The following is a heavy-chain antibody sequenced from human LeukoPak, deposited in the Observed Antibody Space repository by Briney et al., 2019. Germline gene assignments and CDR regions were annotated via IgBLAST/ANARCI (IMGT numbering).Heavy chain of an antibody. CDR1: GFTFSSHN. CDR2: ISSSSSTI. Sequence: GGSLRLSCAASGFTFSSHNVNWVCQAPGKGLEWVSYISSSSSTIYYADSVKGRFTISRDNAKNSLYLQMNSLRAEDTAIYYCAGYGSGSFWGQGTLVTVSS. V-gene: IGHV3-48*04. CDR3: AGYGSGSF. D-gene: IGHD3-10*01. J-gene: IGHJ4*02.